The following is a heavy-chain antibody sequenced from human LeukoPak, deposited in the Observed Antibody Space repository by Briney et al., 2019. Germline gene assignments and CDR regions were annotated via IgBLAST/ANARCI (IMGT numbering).Heavy chain of an antibody. CDR1: GLTFSRHW. D-gene: IGHD3-10*01. V-gene: IGHV3-74*01. CDR3: VRVRVLRFGD. Sequence: GGSLRLSCAASGLTFSRHWMHWVRQAPGKGLVWVSCINGDGSSTSYADSVKGRFTISRDNAKNTLYLQMNSLRAEDTAVYYCVRVRVLRFGDWGQGTLVTVSS. CDR2: INGDGSST. J-gene: IGHJ4*02.